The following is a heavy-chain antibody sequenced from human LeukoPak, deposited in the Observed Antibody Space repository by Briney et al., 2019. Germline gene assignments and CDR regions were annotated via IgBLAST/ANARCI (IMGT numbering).Heavy chain of an antibody. CDR2: IYYSGST. Sequence: PSETLSLTCTVSGGSISSSSYYWGGIRQPPGKGLEGIGRIYYSGSTYYNPSLKSRVTISLATPKTQFSRKLSLVTAADTAVYYCARDPPFSQYYYDSSGLGHAFDIWGQGTMVTVSS. CDR3: ARDPPFSQYYYDSSGLGHAFDI. V-gene: IGHV4-39*07. D-gene: IGHD3-22*01. CDR1: GGSISSSSYY. J-gene: IGHJ3*02.